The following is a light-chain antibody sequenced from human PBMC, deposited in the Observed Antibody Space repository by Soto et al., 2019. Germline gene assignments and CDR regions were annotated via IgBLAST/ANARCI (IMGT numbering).Light chain of an antibody. Sequence: DIQMTQSPSSLSAYFGDRVSVTWRASRTIDNYLNWYQQKPGRAPELLVYATSSLQSGVPSRFTGGGSGTHFTLTISGLQPEDFATYFCQQSYNTPITFGHGTRLEIK. CDR2: ATS. CDR1: RTIDNY. J-gene: IGKJ5*01. CDR3: QQSYNTPIT. V-gene: IGKV1-39*01.